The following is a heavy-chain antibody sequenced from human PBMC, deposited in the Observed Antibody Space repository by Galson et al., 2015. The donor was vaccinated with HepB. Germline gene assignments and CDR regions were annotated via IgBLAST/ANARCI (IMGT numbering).Heavy chain of an antibody. CDR2: IYHSGST. V-gene: IGHV4-4*02. D-gene: IGHD2-2*02. Sequence: ETLSLTCAVSGGSISSSNWWSWVRQPPGKGLEWIGEIYHSGSTNYSPSLKSRVTISVDKSKNQFSLKLSSVTAADTAVYYCARDVYCSSTSCYISRRSYNWFDPWGQGTLVTVSS. J-gene: IGHJ5*02. CDR1: GGSISSSNW. CDR3: ARDVYCSSTSCYISRRSYNWFDP.